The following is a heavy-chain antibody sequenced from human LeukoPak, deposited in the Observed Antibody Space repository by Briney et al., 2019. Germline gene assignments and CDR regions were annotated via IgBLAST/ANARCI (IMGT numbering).Heavy chain of an antibody. CDR1: GFTFSSYA. D-gene: IGHD2-2*01. CDR2: ISGSGGST. Sequence: PGRSLRLSCAASGFTFSSYAMSWVRQAPGKGLEWVSAISGSGGSTYYADSVKGRFTISRDNSKNTLYLQMNSLRAEDTAVYYCAKDEYCSSTRCYGPRFDYWGQGTLVTVSS. J-gene: IGHJ4*02. CDR3: AKDEYCSSTRCYGPRFDY. V-gene: IGHV3-23*01.